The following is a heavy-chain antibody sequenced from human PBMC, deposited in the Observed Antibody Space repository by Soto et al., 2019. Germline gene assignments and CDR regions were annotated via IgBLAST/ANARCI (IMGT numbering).Heavy chain of an antibody. CDR3: ARDYRFNIVAPSFDN. Sequence: EVQLVESGGGLVQPGGSLRLSCAASGFTVSSNYMSWVRQAPGKGLECVALIYSAGSTYYANSVKGRFTIHRDTSKNTLYLQRNSVRAEDTAVYYCARDYRFNIVAPSFDNWGQGTMVTVFS. J-gene: IGHJ3*02. V-gene: IGHV3-66*01. D-gene: IGHD5-12*01. CDR2: IYSAGST. CDR1: GFTVSSNY.